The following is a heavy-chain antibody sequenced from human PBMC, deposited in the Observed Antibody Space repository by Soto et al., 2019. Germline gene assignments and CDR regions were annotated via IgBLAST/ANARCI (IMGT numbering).Heavy chain of an antibody. J-gene: IGHJ4*02. CDR1: GYTFTNYG. D-gene: IGHD3-22*01. CDR2: ISAHNGNT. Sequence: QVQLVQSGAEVKKPGASVKVSCRSSGYTFTNYGISWVRQAPGQWLEWMGWISAHNGNTHYAQKLQGRVTMTTDTSTSTAYMELRSLRSDDTAVYYCVRARHYYESSGFFDYWGQGTLVTVSS. CDR3: VRARHYYESSGFFDY. V-gene: IGHV1-18*04.